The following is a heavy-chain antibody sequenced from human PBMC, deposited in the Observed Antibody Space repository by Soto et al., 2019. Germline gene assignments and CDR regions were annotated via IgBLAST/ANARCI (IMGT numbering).Heavy chain of an antibody. CDR2: IKEDGSEK. D-gene: IGHD2-15*01. Sequence: GSLRLSCAASGFTFHSSWMSWVRQAPGKGLEWMANIKEDGSEKYYVDSMKGRFTISRDNAQNSLYLQMNSLRAEDTAVYFCARGGIGRCTGESCYYTAFDIWGQGAMVTISS. V-gene: IGHV3-7*01. J-gene: IGHJ3*02. CDR1: GFTFHSSW. CDR3: ARGGIGRCTGESCYYTAFDI.